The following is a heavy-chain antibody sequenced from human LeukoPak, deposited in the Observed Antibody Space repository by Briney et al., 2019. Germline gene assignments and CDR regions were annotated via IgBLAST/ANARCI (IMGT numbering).Heavy chain of an antibody. Sequence: SGTLSLTCAVSGGSIRSDNWWSWVRQPPGKGLEWIAEIYHSGSTFYNPSLQSRVTISVDKSKNQFSLKLSSVTAADTAVYYCARGVSYYDSSGYYNEYFQHWGQGTLVTVSS. J-gene: IGHJ1*01. D-gene: IGHD3-22*01. CDR2: IYHSGST. CDR3: ARGVSYYDSSGYYNEYFQH. V-gene: IGHV4-4*02. CDR1: GGSIRSDNW.